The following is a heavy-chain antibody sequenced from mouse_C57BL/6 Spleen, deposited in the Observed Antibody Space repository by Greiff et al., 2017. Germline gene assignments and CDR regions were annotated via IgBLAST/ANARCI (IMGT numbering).Heavy chain of an antibody. V-gene: IGHV1-80*01. CDR2: IYPGDGDT. CDR3: ARTGNYGSSYWYFDV. D-gene: IGHD1-1*01. Sequence: VQLQQSGAELVKPGASVTISCKASGYAFSSYWMNWVKQRPGKGLEWIGQIYPGDGDTNYNGKFKGKATLTADKSSSTAYMQLSSLTSEDSAVYFCARTGNYGSSYWYFDVWGTGTTVTVSS. J-gene: IGHJ1*03. CDR1: GYAFSSYW.